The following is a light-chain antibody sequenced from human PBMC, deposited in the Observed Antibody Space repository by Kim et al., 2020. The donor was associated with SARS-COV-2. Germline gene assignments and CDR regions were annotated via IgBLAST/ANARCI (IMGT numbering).Light chain of an antibody. J-gene: IGLJ2*01. CDR2: EVS. V-gene: IGLV2-18*02. Sequence: QSALTQPPSVSGSPGQSVTISCTGTSSDVGSYNRVSWYQQPPGTPPPKLMLYEVSTRPSGVPDRFSGSKSGNTASLTISGLQAEDEADYYCSSYTSSSTVVFGGGTQLTVL. CDR3: SSYTSSSTVV. CDR1: SSDVGSYNR.